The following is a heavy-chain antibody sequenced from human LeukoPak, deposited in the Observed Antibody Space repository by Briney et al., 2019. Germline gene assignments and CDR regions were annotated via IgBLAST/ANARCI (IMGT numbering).Heavy chain of an antibody. D-gene: IGHD5-12*01. CDR2: INRSGST. CDR1: GGSFSGYY. CDR3: ASHGYSGYDGEFDY. J-gene: IGHJ4*02. V-gene: IGHV4-34*01. Sequence: KSSETLSLTCAVYGGSFSGYYWSWIRQPPGKGLEWIGEINRSGSTNYNPSLKSRVTISVDTSKNQFSLKLSSVTAADTAVYYCASHGYSGYDGEFDYWGQGTLVTVSS.